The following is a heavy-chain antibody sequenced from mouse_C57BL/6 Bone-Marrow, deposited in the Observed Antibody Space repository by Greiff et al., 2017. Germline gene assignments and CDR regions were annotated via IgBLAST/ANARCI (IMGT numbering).Heavy chain of an antibody. J-gene: IGHJ3*01. V-gene: IGHV1-42*01. CDR3: ARKVRRIFAY. CDR1: GYSFTGYY. D-gene: IGHD1-3*01. Sequence: VQLKESGPELVKPGASVTISCKASGYSFTGYYMNWVKQSPEKSLEWIGEINPSTGGTTYNQKFKAKATLTVDKSSSTAYMQLKSLTSEDSAVYYCARKVRRIFAYWGQGTLVTVSA. CDR2: INPSTGGT.